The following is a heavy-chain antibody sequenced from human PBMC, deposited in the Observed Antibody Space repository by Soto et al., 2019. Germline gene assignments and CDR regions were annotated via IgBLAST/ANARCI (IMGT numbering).Heavy chain of an antibody. J-gene: IGHJ6*02. CDR1: GDTFTSYD. Sequence: ASVKASCKSSGDTFTSYDINWVRQATGQGLEWMGWMNPNSGNTGYAQKFQGRVTMTRNTSISTAYMELSSLRSEDTAVYYCARSRAFGYYYYGMDVWGQGTTVTVSS. CDR3: ARSRAFGYYYYGMDV. CDR2: MNPNSGNT. D-gene: IGHD3-10*01. V-gene: IGHV1-8*01.